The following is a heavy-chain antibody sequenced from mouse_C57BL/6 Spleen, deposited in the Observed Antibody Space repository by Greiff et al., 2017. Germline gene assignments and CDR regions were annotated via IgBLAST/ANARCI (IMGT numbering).Heavy chain of an antibody. CDR3: ARCEGLNWDVDY. CDR1: GYTFTSYW. V-gene: IGHV1-69*01. D-gene: IGHD4-1*02. J-gene: IGHJ2*01. Sequence: VKLQQPGAELVMPGASVKLSCKASGYTFTSYWMHWVKQRPGQGLEWIGEIDPSDSYTNYNQKFKGKSTLTVDQSSSTAYMQLSSLTSEDSAVYYCARCEGLNWDVDYWGQGTTLTVSS. CDR2: IDPSDSYT.